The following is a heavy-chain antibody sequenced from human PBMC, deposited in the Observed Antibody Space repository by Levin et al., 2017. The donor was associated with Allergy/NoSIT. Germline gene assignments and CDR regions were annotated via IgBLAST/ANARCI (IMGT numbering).Heavy chain of an antibody. CDR2: INHSGFT. CDR3: ARGPPLAS. Sequence: KSSETLSLTCAVSGASISRGTYSWSWIRQPPGKGLEWIGYINHSGFTYFNPSLKSRVTISLDRPNNQFSLQLKSVTAADTAVYFCARGPPLASWGQGILVTVSS. J-gene: IGHJ5*01. V-gene: IGHV4-30-2*01. CDR1: GASISRGTYS.